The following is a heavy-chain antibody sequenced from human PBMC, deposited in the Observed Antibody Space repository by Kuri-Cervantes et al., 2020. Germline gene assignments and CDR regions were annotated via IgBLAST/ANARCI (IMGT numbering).Heavy chain of an antibody. CDR2: ISYDGSNK. CDR3: ARDPIPTYYYGVDV. J-gene: IGHJ6*02. Sequence: SCKASGFTFSSYAMHWVRQAPGKGLEWVAVISYDGSNKYYADSVKGRFTISRDNSKNTLYLQMNSLRAEDTAVYYCARDPIPTYYYGVDVWGQGTTVTVSS. D-gene: IGHD2-2*02. V-gene: IGHV3-30-3*01. CDR1: GFTFSSYA.